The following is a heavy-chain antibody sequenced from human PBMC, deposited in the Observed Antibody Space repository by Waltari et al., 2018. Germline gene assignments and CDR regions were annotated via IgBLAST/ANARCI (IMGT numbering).Heavy chain of an antibody. J-gene: IGHJ4*02. CDR1: GYTFTSHD. Sequence: QVQLVQSGAEVKKPGASVKVSCKAPGYTFTSHDFNWVRQATGQGLEWMGWMNPNSGNTGYAQKFQGRVTLTRDTSISTAYMELSSLRSEDTAVYYCARGWNSSGFYYWGQGTLVTVSS. CDR2: MNPNSGNT. CDR3: ARGWNSSGFYY. V-gene: IGHV1-8*03. D-gene: IGHD3-22*01.